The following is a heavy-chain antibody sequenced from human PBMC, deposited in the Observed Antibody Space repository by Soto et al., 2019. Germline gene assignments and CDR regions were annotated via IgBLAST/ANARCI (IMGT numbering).Heavy chain of an antibody. D-gene: IGHD3-10*01. CDR1: GFTFSSYS. CDR2: ISSSSSYI. Sequence: EVQLVESGGGLVKPGGSLRLSCAASGFTFSSYSMNWVRQAPGKGLEWVSSISSSSSYIYYADSVKGRFTISRDNAKNSLYLQMNSLRAEDTAVYYCARGGLLWFGESQPPDAFDIWGQGTMVTVSS. CDR3: ARGGLLWFGESQPPDAFDI. J-gene: IGHJ3*02. V-gene: IGHV3-21*01.